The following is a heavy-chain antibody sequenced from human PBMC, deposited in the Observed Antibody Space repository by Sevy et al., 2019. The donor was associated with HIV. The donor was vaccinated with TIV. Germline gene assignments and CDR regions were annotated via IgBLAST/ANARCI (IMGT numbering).Heavy chain of an antibody. V-gene: IGHV3-23*01. Sequence: GGSLRLSCAASGFTFTTYAMGWVRQAPGKGLKWVSTLSGSGASTYYADSVKGRFTISRDNSKNTFFLQMDSLRAEDTAVYYCAKDFYDSSGYYPMEAFDIWGQGTMVTVS. CDR1: GFTFTTYA. D-gene: IGHD3-22*01. J-gene: IGHJ3*02. CDR3: AKDFYDSSGYYPMEAFDI. CDR2: LSGSGAST.